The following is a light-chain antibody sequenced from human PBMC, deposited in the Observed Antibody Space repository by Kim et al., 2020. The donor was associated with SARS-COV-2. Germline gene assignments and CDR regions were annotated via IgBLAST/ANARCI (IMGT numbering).Light chain of an antibody. CDR1: SLRNSY. J-gene: IGLJ1*01. V-gene: IGLV3-19*01. Sequence: SSELTQDPTVSVALGQTVRITCQGDSLRNSYASWYQQKPGQAPILVMSDENNRPSGIPDRFSGSTSGSTASLTITGAQAEDEADYYCCSRNSRAKVYVFGTGNKVTVL. CDR3: CSRNSRAKVYV. CDR2: DEN.